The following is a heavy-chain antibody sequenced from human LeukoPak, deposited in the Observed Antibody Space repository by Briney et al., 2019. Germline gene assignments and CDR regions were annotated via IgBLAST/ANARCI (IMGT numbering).Heavy chain of an antibody. CDR2: LYYTGTT. D-gene: IGHD3-10*01. J-gene: IGHJ3*02. CDR1: GGSISGRSYY. V-gene: IGHV4-39*02. Sequence: SETMSLTSTVYGGSISGRSYYWGWIRQPPGGGLEGIGSLYYTGTTYYNPSLKSRVSISVDTSKIHFSVRLTSVTAADTAIYYCTRRAWDLGDDAFDIWGQGTMVTVPS. CDR3: TRRAWDLGDDAFDI.